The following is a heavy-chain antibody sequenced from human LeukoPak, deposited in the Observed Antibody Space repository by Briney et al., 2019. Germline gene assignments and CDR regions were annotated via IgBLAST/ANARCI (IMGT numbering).Heavy chain of an antibody. CDR2: IYTSGST. D-gene: IGHD3-22*01. V-gene: IGHV4-61*02. CDR3: ARDHEYFYDSSGYYLNWFDP. Sequence: SETLSLTCTVSGGSISSGSYYWSWIRQPAGKGLEWIGRIYTSGSTNYNPSLKGRVTISVDTSNNQFSLKLSSVTAADTAVYYCARDHEYFYDSSGYYLNWFDPWGQGTLVTVSS. CDR1: GGSISSGSYY. J-gene: IGHJ5*02.